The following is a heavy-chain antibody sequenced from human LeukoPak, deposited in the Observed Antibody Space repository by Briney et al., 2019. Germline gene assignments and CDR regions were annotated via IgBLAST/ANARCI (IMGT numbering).Heavy chain of an antibody. V-gene: IGHV3-23*01. CDR2: ISVGAEYI. D-gene: IGHD3-3*01. CDR3: ASGPPFLKYFEY. J-gene: IGHJ4*02. CDR1: GFTFSTYV. Sequence: GGSLRLSCAASGFTFSTYVMNWFRQAPGKGPEWVSTISVGAEYIFYADSVKGRFTISRDDSNNALYLQMHSLRAEDTALYYCASGPPFLKYFEYWGQGTLVTVSS.